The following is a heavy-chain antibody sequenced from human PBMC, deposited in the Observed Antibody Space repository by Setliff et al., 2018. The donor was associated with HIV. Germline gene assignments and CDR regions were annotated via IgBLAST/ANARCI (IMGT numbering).Heavy chain of an antibody. J-gene: IGHJ4*02. CDR1: GDSITRGGYY. Sequence: SETLSLTCAVSGDSITRGGYYWGWIRQFAGKGLEWSADSYYSGRINYNPSLKTRLTVSIDTSKNHLSLKVISVSVADTAMYFCARGKDPGLYFDNWRQGTLVTVSS. CDR3: ARGKDPGLYFDN. CDR2: SYYSGRI. D-gene: IGHD2-15*01. V-gene: IGHV4-31*11.